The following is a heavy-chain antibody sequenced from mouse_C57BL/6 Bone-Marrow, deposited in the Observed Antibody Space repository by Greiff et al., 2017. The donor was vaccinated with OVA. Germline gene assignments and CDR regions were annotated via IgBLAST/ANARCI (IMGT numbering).Heavy chain of an antibody. J-gene: IGHJ1*03. V-gene: IGHV5-9-1*02. CDR2: ISSGGDYI. Sequence: EVMLVESGEGLVKPGGSLKLSCAASGFTFSSYAMSWVRPTPKKRLEWVAYISSGGDYIYYADTVKGRFTISRDNARNTLYLQMSSLKSEDTAMYYCTRAPGYFDVWGTGTTVTVSS. CDR1: GFTFSSYA. CDR3: TRAPGYFDV.